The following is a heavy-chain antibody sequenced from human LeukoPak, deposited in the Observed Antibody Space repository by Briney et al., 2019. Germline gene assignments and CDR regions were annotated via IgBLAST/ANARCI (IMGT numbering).Heavy chain of an antibody. CDR2: IIPIFGTA. Sequence: ASVKVSCKASGGTFSSYAISWVRQAPGQGLECMGGIIPIFGTANYAQKFQGRVTITTDESTSTAYMELSSLRSEDTAVYYCASSGRGVIITDAFDIWGQGTMVTVSS. CDR1: GGTFSSYA. D-gene: IGHD3-10*01. CDR3: ASSGRGVIITDAFDI. J-gene: IGHJ3*02. V-gene: IGHV1-69*05.